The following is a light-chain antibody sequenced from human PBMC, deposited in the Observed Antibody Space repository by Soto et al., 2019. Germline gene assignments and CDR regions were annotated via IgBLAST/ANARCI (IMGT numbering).Light chain of an antibody. Sequence: AIQLTQSPSSLYASVGDRVTITCRASQAIRTALGWYQQKPGKVPKLLIYAASILQSGVPSRFSGSRSGTDFSLTISSLQLEDFATYYCLLDFRYFWAFGQGTKVEIK. V-gene: IGKV1-6*01. CDR3: LLDFRYFWA. CDR2: AAS. J-gene: IGKJ1*01. CDR1: QAIRTA.